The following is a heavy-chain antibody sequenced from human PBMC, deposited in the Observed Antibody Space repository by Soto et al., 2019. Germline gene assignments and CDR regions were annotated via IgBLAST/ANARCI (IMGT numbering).Heavy chain of an antibody. CDR1: GGSISSGDYC. D-gene: IGHD2-15*01. CDR3: ARVVVAAKGGWFDP. CDR2: IYNSGGT. Sequence: PSETLSLTCAVSGGSISSGDYCWSWIRQPPGKGLEWIGYIYNSGGTYYNPSLKSRVTISVDRSKNQFSLKLSSVTAADTAVYYCARVVVAAKGGWFDPWGQGTLVTVSS. J-gene: IGHJ5*02. V-gene: IGHV4-30-2*01.